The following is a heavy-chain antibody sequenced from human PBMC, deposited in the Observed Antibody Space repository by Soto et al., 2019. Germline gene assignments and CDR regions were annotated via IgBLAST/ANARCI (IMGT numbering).Heavy chain of an antibody. Sequence: QVQLQESGPGLVKPSQTLSLTCTVSGGSISNSGYYWSWIRQHPGNGLEWIGYIYYSGSTSYNPSLRSRVTLSVDTSKNQFSLKLSSVTAADTAVYYCAQGGGDYWGQGTLVTVSS. V-gene: IGHV4-31*03. J-gene: IGHJ4*02. CDR2: IYYSGST. CDR3: AQGGGDY. CDR1: GGSISNSGYY. D-gene: IGHD3-16*01.